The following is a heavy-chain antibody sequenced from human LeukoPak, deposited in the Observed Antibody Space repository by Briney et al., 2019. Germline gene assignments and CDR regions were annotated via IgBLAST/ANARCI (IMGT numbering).Heavy chain of an antibody. CDR3: ARGRTNSGQPLPDAFDI. V-gene: IGHV3-11*05. D-gene: IGHD5-12*01. CDR2: ISSSNIYT. Sequence: GGSLRLSCAASGFTFSDYCMSWIRQAPGKGLEWVSYISSSNIYTNYADSVKGRFTISRDSAKNSLYLQMNSLRAEDTAVYYCARGRTNSGQPLPDAFDIWGQGTMVTVSS. CDR1: GFTFSDYC. J-gene: IGHJ3*02.